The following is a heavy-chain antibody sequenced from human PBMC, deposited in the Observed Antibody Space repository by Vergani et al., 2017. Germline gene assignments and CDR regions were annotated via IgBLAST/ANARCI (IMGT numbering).Heavy chain of an antibody. J-gene: IGHJ6*03. CDR3: ATYGDYPCYYYYMDV. V-gene: IGHV3-7*01. CDR2: IKQDGSEK. D-gene: IGHD4-17*01. CDR1: GFTFSSYW. Sequence: EVQLVESGGGLVKPGGSLSLSCAASGFTFSSYWMSWVRQAPGKGREWVANIKQDGSEKYYVDSVKGRFTIASANAKNSLYLQMNSLIAEDTAVYYCATYGDYPCYYYYMDVWGKGTTVTVSS.